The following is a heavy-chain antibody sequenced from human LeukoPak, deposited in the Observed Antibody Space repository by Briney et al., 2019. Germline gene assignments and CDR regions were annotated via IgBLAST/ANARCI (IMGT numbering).Heavy chain of an antibody. CDR2: IKEDGSEK. J-gene: IGHJ4*02. CDR3: ARRNGIATVGTFDY. V-gene: IGHV3-7*01. Sequence: GGSLRLSCAASGFPFSSSRMSWVRQVPGKGLAWVANIKEDGSEKYYGDSVRGRFTVSRDNAKNLLYLQMNSLRAEDTAVYYCARRNGIATVGTFDYWGQGTLVAVSS. D-gene: IGHD6-13*01. CDR1: GFPFSSSR.